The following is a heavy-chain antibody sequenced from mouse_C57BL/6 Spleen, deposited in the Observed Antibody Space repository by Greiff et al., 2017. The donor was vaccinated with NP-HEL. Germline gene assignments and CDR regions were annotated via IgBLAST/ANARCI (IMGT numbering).Heavy chain of an antibody. D-gene: IGHD2-5*01. Sequence: EVHLVESGGGLVKPGGSLKLSCAASGFTFSSYAMSWVRQTPEKRLEWVATISDGGSYTYYPDNVKGRFTISRDNAKNNLYLQMSHLKSEDTAMYDCAREGLYSNYPTYFDYWGQGTTLTVSS. CDR1: GFTFSSYA. CDR2: ISDGGSYT. J-gene: IGHJ2*01. CDR3: AREGLYSNYPTYFDY. V-gene: IGHV5-4*01.